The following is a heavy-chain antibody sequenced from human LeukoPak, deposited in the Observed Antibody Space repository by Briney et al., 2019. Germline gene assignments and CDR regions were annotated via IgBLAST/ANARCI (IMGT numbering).Heavy chain of an antibody. J-gene: IGHJ4*02. CDR3: ARAGRNYCTNAVCPEVFDY. D-gene: IGHD2-8*01. V-gene: IGHV1-2*02. CDR1: GYTFTGYY. CDR2: INPNSGGT. Sequence: ASVKVSCKASGYTFTGYYMHRVRQAPGQGLEWMGWINPNSGGTNYAQKFQGRVTMTRDTSITTAYMELSSLRSDDTAVYYCARAGRNYCTNAVCPEVFDYWGQGTLVTVSS.